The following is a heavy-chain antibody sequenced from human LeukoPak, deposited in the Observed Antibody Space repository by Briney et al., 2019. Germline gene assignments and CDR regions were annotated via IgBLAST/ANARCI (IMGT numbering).Heavy chain of an antibody. Sequence: PGGSLRLSCAASGFTFSSYWMHWVRQAPGKGLEWVAVISYDGSNKYYADSVKGRFTISRDNSKNTLYLQMNSLRAEDTAVYYCARDRGYSTPLDAFDIWGQGTMVTVSS. CDR1: GFTFSSYW. J-gene: IGHJ3*02. V-gene: IGHV3-30*03. CDR3: ARDRGYSTPLDAFDI. D-gene: IGHD6-13*01. CDR2: ISYDGSNK.